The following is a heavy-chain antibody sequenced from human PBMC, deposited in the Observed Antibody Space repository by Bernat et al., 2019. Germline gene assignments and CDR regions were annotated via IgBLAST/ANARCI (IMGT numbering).Heavy chain of an antibody. CDR1: GFTFSSYG. J-gene: IGHJ3*02. CDR2: ISYDGSNK. V-gene: IGHV3-30*18. Sequence: QVQLVESGGGVVQPGRSLRLSCAASGFTFSSYGMHWVRQAPGKGLEWVAVISYDGSNKYYADSVKGRFTISRDNSKNTLYLQMNRLRAEDTAVYYCAKVADYYDSSGYYYGDAFDIWGQGTMVTVSS. CDR3: AKVADYYDSSGYYYGDAFDI. D-gene: IGHD3-22*01.